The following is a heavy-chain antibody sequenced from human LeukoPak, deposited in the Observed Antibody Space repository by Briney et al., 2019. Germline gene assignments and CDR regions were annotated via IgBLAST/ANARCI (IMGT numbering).Heavy chain of an antibody. D-gene: IGHD3-3*01. CDR3: ARDSPTIFGVVIMDYFDY. J-gene: IGHJ4*02. Sequence: GGSLRLSCAASGLTFSSHWMHWVRQAPGKGLVWVSRITNDGSSTTYADSVKGRFTISRDNAKNMLYLQVNSLRAEDTAVYYCARDSPTIFGVVIMDYFDYWGQGTLVTVSS. CDR1: GLTFSSHW. CDR2: ITNDGSST. V-gene: IGHV3-74*01.